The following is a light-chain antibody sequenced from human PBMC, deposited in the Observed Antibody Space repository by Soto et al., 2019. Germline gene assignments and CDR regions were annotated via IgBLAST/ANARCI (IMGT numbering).Light chain of an antibody. CDR2: AAS. CDR3: LQHHSYPRT. Sequence: DIQMTQSPSAMSASVGDRATITCRASQIINNYLAWIQQKPGEVPKRLIYAASSLQSGVPSSFSGSGSGTEFTLTISSLQPEDFETYYCLQHHSYPRTFGQGTKVEIK. CDR1: QIINNY. J-gene: IGKJ1*01. V-gene: IGKV1-17*03.